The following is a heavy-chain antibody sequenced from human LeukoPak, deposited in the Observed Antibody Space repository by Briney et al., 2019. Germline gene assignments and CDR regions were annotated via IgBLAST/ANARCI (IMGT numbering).Heavy chain of an antibody. CDR3: ARDETTVTSSIDY. J-gene: IGHJ4*02. CDR2: ISSGDST. D-gene: IGHD4-17*01. Sequence: GGSLRLSCAASGFTVSSNYMCWVRQAPGKGLEWVSLISSGDSTHYTDSVKGRFTISRDKSKNTLYLQMNSLRAEDTAVYYCARDETTVTSSIDYWGQGTLVTVSS. CDR1: GFTVSSNY. V-gene: IGHV3-66*01.